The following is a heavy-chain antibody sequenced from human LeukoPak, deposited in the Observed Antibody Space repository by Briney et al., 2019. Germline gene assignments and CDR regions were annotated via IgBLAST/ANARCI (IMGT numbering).Heavy chain of an antibody. V-gene: IGHV3-33*01. J-gene: IGHJ3*02. D-gene: IGHD1-26*01. CDR2: IWFDGINK. CDR1: GFTFSSHG. Sequence: GGSLRLSCAASGFTFSSHGMHWVRQAPGKGLEWVAVIWFDGINKYYADSVKGRFTISRDNSKNTLFLQMNSLRAEDTAVYYCATGATSGSEAFDIWGQGTMVTVSS. CDR3: ATGATSGSEAFDI.